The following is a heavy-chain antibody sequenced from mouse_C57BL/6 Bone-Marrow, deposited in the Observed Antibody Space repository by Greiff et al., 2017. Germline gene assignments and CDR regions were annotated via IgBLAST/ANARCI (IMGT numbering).Heavy chain of an antibody. D-gene: IGHD1-1*01. J-gene: IGHJ3*01. CDR1: GYTFTSYW. Sequence: VKLQQPGAELVMPGASVKLSCKASGYTFTSYWMHWVKQRPGQGLEWIGEIDPSDSYTNYNQKFQGKSTLTVDKSSSTAYMQLSSLTSEDSAVYYCARDITTVVERTWFAYWGQGTLVTVSA. CDR3: ARDITTVVERTWFAY. CDR2: IDPSDSYT. V-gene: IGHV1-69*01.